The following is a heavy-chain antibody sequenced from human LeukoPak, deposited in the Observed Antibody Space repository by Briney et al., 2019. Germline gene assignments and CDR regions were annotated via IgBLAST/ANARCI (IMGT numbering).Heavy chain of an antibody. CDR2: IKQDGSEK. CDR3: AVLHYYAMDV. J-gene: IGHJ6*02. V-gene: IGHV3-7*03. Sequence: GGSLRLSCAASGFTFNYYWMSWVRQTPEKGLEWVANIKQDGSEKYYVDSVKGRFTISRDNAKNSLYLQMNSLGGEDAALYYCAVLHYYAMDVWGQGTTVTVSS. D-gene: IGHD2-8*01. CDR1: GFTFNYYW.